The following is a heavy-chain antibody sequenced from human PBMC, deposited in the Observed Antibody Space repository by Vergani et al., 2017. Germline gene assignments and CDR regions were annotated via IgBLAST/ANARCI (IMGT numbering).Heavy chain of an antibody. CDR2: IRLKTDGETT. J-gene: IGHJ4*02. CDR1: GFTFSRAW. D-gene: IGHD3-9*01. V-gene: IGHV3-15*01. Sequence: EVQPVESVGGLVKPGGSLRLSCTTSGFTFSRAWMSWVCPAPGKGLEWVARIRLKTDGETTDYAAPVKGRFTISRDDSKNTLYLQMNSLTTEDTAIYYCTTPTKWELRYYFDYWGQGTLVTVSS. CDR3: TTPTKWELRYYFDY.